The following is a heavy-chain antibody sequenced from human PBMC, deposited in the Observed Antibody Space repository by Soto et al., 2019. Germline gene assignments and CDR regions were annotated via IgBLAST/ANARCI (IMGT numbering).Heavy chain of an antibody. CDR1: GGSISNHY. CDR2: VSYSGST. CDR3: ARSALIQITVFGMVTMDYGMNV. V-gene: IGHV4-59*11. D-gene: IGHD3-3*01. J-gene: IGHJ6*02. Sequence: QVQLQESGPGLVKPSETLSLTCTVSGGSISNHYWSWIRQPPGKGLEWIGYVSYSGSTNYNPSLTTRSSFSVEMSTNQFSLKLSSVTAADTAMYYCARSALIQITVFGMVTMDYGMNVWGQGTTVTVSS.